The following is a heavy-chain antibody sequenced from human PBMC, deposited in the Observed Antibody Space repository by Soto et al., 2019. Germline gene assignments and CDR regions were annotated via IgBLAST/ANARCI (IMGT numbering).Heavy chain of an antibody. J-gene: IGHJ6*02. CDR2: ISAYNGNT. Sequence: QVQLVQSGAEVKKPGASVKVSCKASGYTFTSYGISWVRQAPGQGLEWMGWISAYNGNTNYAQKRQGRVTMTTDTSTSTAYMELRSLRSDDTAVYYCARDANYDILTGYSNYYYYYGMDVWGQGTTVTVSS. CDR1: GYTFTSYG. D-gene: IGHD3-9*01. V-gene: IGHV1-18*04. CDR3: ARDANYDILTGYSNYYYYYGMDV.